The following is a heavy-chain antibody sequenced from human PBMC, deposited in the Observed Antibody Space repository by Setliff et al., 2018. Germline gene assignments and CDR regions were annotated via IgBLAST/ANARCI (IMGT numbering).Heavy chain of an antibody. Sequence: PSETLSLTCGAPGGSFSDYYWTWIRQTPGKGLEWIGEINHSGSTKCNPSLKSRVTISVDTPKNQFSLELTSVTAADAAVYYCARYPRRGNGWYPYYVDVWGKGTTVTVSS. J-gene: IGHJ6*03. D-gene: IGHD6-19*01. CDR3: ARYPRRGNGWYPYYVDV. V-gene: IGHV4-34*01. CDR1: GGSFSDYY. CDR2: INHSGST.